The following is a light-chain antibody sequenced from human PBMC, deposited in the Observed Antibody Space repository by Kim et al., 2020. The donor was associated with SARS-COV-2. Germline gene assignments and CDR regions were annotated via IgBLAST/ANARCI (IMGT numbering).Light chain of an antibody. V-gene: IGKV3-20*01. CDR2: GAP. CDR1: QSLSSGS. J-gene: IGKJ4*01. Sequence: EIVLTQSPGTLSLSPGERATLSCRASQSLSSGSLAWYQQKPGQAPRLIIYGAPTRAAGIPDRFSGSGSGTDFTLTISRLQPEDFAVFYCQQFGTSLLTFGGGTKVDIK. CDR3: QQFGTSLLT.